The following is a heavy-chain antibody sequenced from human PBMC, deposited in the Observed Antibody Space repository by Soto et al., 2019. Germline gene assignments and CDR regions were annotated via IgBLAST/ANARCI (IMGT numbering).Heavy chain of an antibody. CDR3: ARDTSYYDILTGYYNYYGMDV. CDR1: GYTFTSYD. J-gene: IGHJ6*02. CDR2: MNPNSGNT. Sequence: ASVKVSCKASGYTFTSYDINWVRQATGQGLEWMGWMNPNSGNTGYAQKFQGRVTMTRNTSISTAYMELSSLRSEDTAVYYCARDTSYYDILTGYYNYYGMDVWGQGTTVTVSS. V-gene: IGHV1-8*01. D-gene: IGHD3-9*01.